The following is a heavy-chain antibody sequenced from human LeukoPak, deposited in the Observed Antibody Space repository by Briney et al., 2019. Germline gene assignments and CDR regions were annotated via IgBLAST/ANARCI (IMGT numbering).Heavy chain of an antibody. V-gene: IGHV3-30-3*01. CDR3: ARSRYSYGSPRIKSLYYYYGMDV. D-gene: IGHD5-18*01. Sequence: GGSLRLSCAASGFTFSSYAMHWVRQVPGKGLEWVAVISYDGSNKYYADSVKGRFTISRDNSKNTLYLQMNSLRAEDTAVYYCARSRYSYGSPRIKSLYYYYGMDVWGQGTTVTVSS. J-gene: IGHJ6*02. CDR1: GFTFSSYA. CDR2: ISYDGSNK.